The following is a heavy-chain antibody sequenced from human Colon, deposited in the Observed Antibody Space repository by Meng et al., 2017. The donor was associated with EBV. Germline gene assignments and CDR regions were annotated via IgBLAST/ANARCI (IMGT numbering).Heavy chain of an antibody. CDR2: IYHSGST. D-gene: IGHD2-21*02. J-gene: IGHJ4*02. Sequence: QAAGPDLGNPWGPRALPSPGSCGPLSSRNWWSWVRQPPGKGLEWIGEIYHSGSTNYNPSLKSRVTISVDESKNQFSLRLSSVTAADTAVYYCARVGAYCGGDCYHPRWGQGTLVTVSS. CDR3: ARVGAYCGGDCYHPR. V-gene: IGHV4-4*02. CDR1: CGPLSSRNW.